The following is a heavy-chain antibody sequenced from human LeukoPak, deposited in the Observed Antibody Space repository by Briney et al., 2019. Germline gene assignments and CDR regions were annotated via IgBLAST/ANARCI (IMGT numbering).Heavy chain of an antibody. CDR1: GYTFTSYG. V-gene: IGHV1-18*01. J-gene: IGHJ3*02. Sequence: ASVKVSCKASGYTFTSYGISWVRQAPGQGLEWMGWISAYNGNTNYAQKLQGRVTMTTDTSTSTAYMELRSLRSDDTAVYYCARELYYYDSSGYYYGPRVVLDAFDIWGQGTTVTVSS. D-gene: IGHD3-22*01. CDR3: ARELYYYDSSGYYYGPRVVLDAFDI. CDR2: ISAYNGNT.